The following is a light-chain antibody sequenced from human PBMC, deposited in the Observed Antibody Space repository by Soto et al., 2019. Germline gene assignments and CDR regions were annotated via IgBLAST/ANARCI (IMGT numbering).Light chain of an antibody. Sequence: DIQMTQSPSSLSASVGDRVTITCRASQGIRNDSAWYQQKPGKAPKRLICDATSLQCGVPSRFSGSGSGTEFTLTISSLQPRDFATYYCLQHNNYPPITFGQGTRLEIK. CDR1: QGIRND. CDR2: DAT. V-gene: IGKV1-17*01. CDR3: LQHNNYPPIT. J-gene: IGKJ5*01.